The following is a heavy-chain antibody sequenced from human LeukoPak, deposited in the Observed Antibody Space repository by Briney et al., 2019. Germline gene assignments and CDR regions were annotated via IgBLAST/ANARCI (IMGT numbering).Heavy chain of an antibody. Sequence: PGGSLRLSCAASGFTFSDHYMDWVRQAPGKGLEWVGRSRNKANNYIIEYAASVKGRFTISRDDSKNSLYLQMNSLRTEDTAVYYCATISRIGYCSSTSCLSFDYWGQGTLVTVSS. CDR2: SRNKANNYII. D-gene: IGHD2-2*01. V-gene: IGHV3-72*01. CDR3: ATISRIGYCSSTSCLSFDY. CDR1: GFTFSDHY. J-gene: IGHJ4*02.